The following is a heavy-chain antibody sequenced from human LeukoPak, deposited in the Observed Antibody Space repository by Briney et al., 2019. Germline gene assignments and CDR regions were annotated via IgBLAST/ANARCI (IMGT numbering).Heavy chain of an antibody. Sequence: PGGSRTLSCTVYGFTFNNYAMAWVRQAPGKGLEWVSAITGSGAYTDYADSVKGRFTISRDNSKNTIYLQMNSLRAEDTAVYYCAKRSSTSSGYFDLWGRGTLVTVSS. CDR2: ITGSGAYT. J-gene: IGHJ4*02. CDR3: AKRSSTSSGYFDL. V-gene: IGHV3-23*01. CDR1: GFTFNNYA. D-gene: IGHD3-22*01.